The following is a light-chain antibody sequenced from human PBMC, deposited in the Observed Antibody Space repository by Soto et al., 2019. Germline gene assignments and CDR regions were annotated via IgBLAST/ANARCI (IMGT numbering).Light chain of an antibody. Sequence: EIVLTQSPGTLSLSPGERATLSCRSSHSVSSNYLAWYQQKPGQAPRLLIYDVSSRATGIPDRFSGSGSGTDFTLTIIRLEPVDFAVYYCQQYGISPTFGQGTKVEIK. CDR2: DVS. J-gene: IGKJ1*01. V-gene: IGKV3-20*01. CDR3: QQYGISPT. CDR1: HSVSSNY.